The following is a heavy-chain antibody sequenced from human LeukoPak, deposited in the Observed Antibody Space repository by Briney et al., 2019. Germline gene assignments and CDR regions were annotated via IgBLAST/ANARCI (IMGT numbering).Heavy chain of an antibody. CDR2: INSDGSST. Sequence: GSLRLSCAASGFTFSDHWMHWVRQAPGKGLEWVSRINSDGSSTSYADSVKGRFTISRDNAKNTLYLQMNSLRAEDTAVYYCARDYYDSSGYGPPGTWGQGTLVTVSS. D-gene: IGHD3-22*01. J-gene: IGHJ4*01. CDR1: GFTFSDHW. CDR3: ARDYYDSSGYGPPGT. V-gene: IGHV3-74*01.